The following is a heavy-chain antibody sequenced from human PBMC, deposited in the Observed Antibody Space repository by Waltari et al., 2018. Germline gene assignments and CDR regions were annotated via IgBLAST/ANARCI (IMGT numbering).Heavy chain of an antibody. D-gene: IGHD3-10*01. CDR3: ARAARWFGEFVFDY. J-gene: IGHJ4*02. V-gene: IGHV4-59*01. Sequence: QVQLQESGPGLVKPSETLSLTCTVSGGSISSYYWSWIRQPPGKELEWIWYIYYSVSTNYNPSLKGRVTISVDTSKNQFSLKLSSVTAADTAVYYCARAARWFGEFVFDYWGQGTLVTVSS. CDR2: IYYSVST. CDR1: GGSISSYY.